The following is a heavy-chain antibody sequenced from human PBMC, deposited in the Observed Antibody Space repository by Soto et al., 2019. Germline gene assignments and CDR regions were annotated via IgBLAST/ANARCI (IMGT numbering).Heavy chain of an antibody. Sequence: EVQLVESGGGLVQPGGSLRLSCAASGFTVSSNYMSWVRQAPGKGLEWVSVIYSGGSTYYADSVKGRFTISRDNSKNTLYLQMNSLRAEDTAVYYCARDRLAAAGTWWFDPWGQGTLVTVSS. CDR1: GFTVSSNY. V-gene: IGHV3-66*01. J-gene: IGHJ5*02. D-gene: IGHD6-13*01. CDR2: IYSGGST. CDR3: ARDRLAAAGTWWFDP.